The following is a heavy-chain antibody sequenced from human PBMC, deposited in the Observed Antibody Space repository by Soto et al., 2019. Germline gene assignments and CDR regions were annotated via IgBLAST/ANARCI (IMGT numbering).Heavy chain of an antibody. J-gene: IGHJ4*02. D-gene: IGHD3-3*01. Sequence: EVQLLESGGGLVQPGGSLRLSCAASGFTFSNYAVTWVRQAPGKGLEWVSTISGSGGSTYYADSVKGRFTISRDNSKNTLYLQMNSLRAEDTAVXXXXXXXXXXXYEIDYWGQGTLVTVSS. CDR1: GFTFSNYA. CDR3: XXXXXXXXYEIDY. CDR2: ISGSGGST. V-gene: IGHV3-23*01.